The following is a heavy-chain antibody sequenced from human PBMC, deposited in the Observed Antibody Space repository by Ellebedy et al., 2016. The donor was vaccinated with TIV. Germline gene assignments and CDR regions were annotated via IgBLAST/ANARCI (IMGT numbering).Heavy chain of an antibody. CDR3: AKDRYGSGSYSTGMDV. Sequence: GESLKISXAASGFTFSGYWISWVRQAPGKGLEWVANIKEDGSEKYYVDSVKGRFTISRDNSKNTLYVQMDSLRTEDTAVYHCAKDRYGSGSYSTGMDVWGEGTTVTVSS. D-gene: IGHD3-10*01. CDR2: IKEDGSEK. CDR1: GFTFSGYW. J-gene: IGHJ6*04. V-gene: IGHV3-7*01.